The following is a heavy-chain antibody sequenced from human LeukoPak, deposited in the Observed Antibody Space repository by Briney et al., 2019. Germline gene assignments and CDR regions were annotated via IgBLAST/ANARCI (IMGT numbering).Heavy chain of an antibody. CDR2: INQDGSER. CDR3: ARDSEYSSSFAFDI. CDR1: GFTFSSHW. D-gene: IGHD6-13*01. Sequence: PGGPLRLSCAASGFTFSSHWMTWVRQAPGKGLEWVANINQDGSERYYVDSVKGRFTISRDNAKNSLHLQMNSLRAEDTAVYYCARDSEYSSSFAFDIWGQGTMVTVSS. V-gene: IGHV3-7*01. J-gene: IGHJ3*02.